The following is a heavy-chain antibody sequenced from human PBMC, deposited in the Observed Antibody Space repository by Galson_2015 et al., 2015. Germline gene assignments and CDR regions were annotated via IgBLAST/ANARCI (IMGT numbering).Heavy chain of an antibody. D-gene: IGHD6-13*01. CDR2: IYLGDFDT. CDR3: ARYGIAAAGSSGDY. CDR1: GYSFANYW. Sequence: QSGAEVKKPGESLKISCQGFGYSFANYWIAWVRQMPGKGLEWMGIIYLGDFDTRYSPSFQGQVTMSADRSINTAYLQWISLKASDTAMYYCARYGIAAAGSSGDYWGQGTLVTVSS. J-gene: IGHJ4*02. V-gene: IGHV5-51*01.